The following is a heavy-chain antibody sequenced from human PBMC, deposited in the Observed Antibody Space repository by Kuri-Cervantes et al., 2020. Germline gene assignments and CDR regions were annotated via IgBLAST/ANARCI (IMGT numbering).Heavy chain of an antibody. CDR2: ISWNSGSI. Sequence: GESLKISCAASGFTFSSYGMHWVRQAPGKGLEWVSGISWNSGSIGYADSVKGRFTISRDNSKNTLYLQMNSLRAEDTAVYYCARGLYCSGGSCYYYYYMDVWGKGTTVTVSS. D-gene: IGHD2-15*01. CDR3: ARGLYCSGGSCYYYYYMDV. V-gene: IGHV3-NL1*01. J-gene: IGHJ6*03. CDR1: GFTFSSYG.